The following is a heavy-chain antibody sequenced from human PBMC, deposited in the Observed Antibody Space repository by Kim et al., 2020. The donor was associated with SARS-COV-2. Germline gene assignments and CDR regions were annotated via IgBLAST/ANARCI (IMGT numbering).Heavy chain of an antibody. D-gene: IGHD6-13*01. CDR3: ARGAAAIQNAYYYYVMDV. CDR1: GGTFSSYT. V-gene: IGHV1-69*02. J-gene: IGHJ6*02. CDR2: IIPILGIA. Sequence: SSVKVSCKASGGTFSSYTISWVRQAPGQGLEWMGRIIPILGIANYAQKFQGRVTITADKSTSTAYMELSSLRSEDTAVYYCARGAAAIQNAYYYYVMDVWGQGTTVTVSS.